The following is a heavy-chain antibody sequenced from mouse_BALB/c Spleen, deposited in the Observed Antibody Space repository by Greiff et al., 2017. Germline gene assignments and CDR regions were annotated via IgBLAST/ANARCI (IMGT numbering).Heavy chain of an antibody. V-gene: IGHV3-2*02. Sequence: EVQGVESGPGLVKPSQSLSLTCTVTGYSITSDYAWNWIRQFPGNKLEWMGYISYSGSTSYNPSLKSRISITRDTSKNQFFLQLNSVTTEDTATYYCARERTKGFAYWGQGTLVTVSA. D-gene: IGHD1-3*01. CDR3: ARERTKGFAY. CDR2: ISYSGST. J-gene: IGHJ3*01. CDR1: GYSITSDYA.